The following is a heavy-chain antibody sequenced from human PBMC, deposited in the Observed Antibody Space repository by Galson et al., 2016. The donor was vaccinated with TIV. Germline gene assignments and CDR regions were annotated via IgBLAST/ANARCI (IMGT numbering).Heavy chain of an antibody. CDR3: ARGAYDSSGYGGWFDP. J-gene: IGHJ5*02. CDR2: ISTSSLHK. D-gene: IGHD3-22*01. CDR1: GFTFSTYT. V-gene: IGHV3-21*01. Sequence: SLRLSCAASGFTFSTYTINWVRQAPGKGLEWVSSISTSSLHKYYADSVKGRFTISRDNTKNSLYLQMNSLRAEDTAVYFCARGAYDSSGYGGWFDPWDQGTLVIVSS.